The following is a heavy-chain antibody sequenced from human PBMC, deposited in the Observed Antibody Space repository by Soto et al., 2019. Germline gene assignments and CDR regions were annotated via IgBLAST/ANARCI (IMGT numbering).Heavy chain of an antibody. CDR2: VSGSAGTT. Sequence: ESVGGLVQPGGSLRLSCEASGFTFSIYVMTWVRQAPGKGLEWVSAVSGSAGTTYYADSVKGRFSTSRDNSKNTLYLQMNSLTADDTAVYYCARVQGTARNAFDVWGHGTMVTVSS. D-gene: IGHD6-6*01. CDR3: ARVQGTARNAFDV. V-gene: IGHV3-23*01. J-gene: IGHJ3*01. CDR1: GFTFSIYV.